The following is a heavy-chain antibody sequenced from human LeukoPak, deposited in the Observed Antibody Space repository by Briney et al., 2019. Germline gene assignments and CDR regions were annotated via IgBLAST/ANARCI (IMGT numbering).Heavy chain of an antibody. V-gene: IGHV4-34*01. CDR1: GGSFSGYY. D-gene: IGHD6-13*01. Sequence: SETLSLTCAVYGGSFSGYYWSWIRQPPGKGLEWIGEINHSGSTNYNPSLKSRVTISVDTSKNQFSLKLSSVTAADTAVYYCARQGYSSSWYPALWYYYYYMDVWGKGTTVTISS. CDR3: ARQGYSSSWYPALWYYYYYMDV. J-gene: IGHJ6*03. CDR2: INHSGST.